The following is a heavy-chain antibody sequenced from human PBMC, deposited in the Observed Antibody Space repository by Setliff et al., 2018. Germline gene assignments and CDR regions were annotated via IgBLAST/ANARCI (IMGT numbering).Heavy chain of an antibody. V-gene: IGHV4-38-2*02. CDR1: GYSISSGYN. D-gene: IGHD3-10*01. Sequence: SETLSLTCAVSGYSISSGYNWGWIRQPPGKGLEWIASIYYRGSTSYNSSLKSRVSISVDTSKNQFSLNLNSVTAADTAVYYCARESLELGYGSEEFDYWGQGTLVTVSS. CDR2: IYYRGST. J-gene: IGHJ4*02. CDR3: ARESLELGYGSEEFDY.